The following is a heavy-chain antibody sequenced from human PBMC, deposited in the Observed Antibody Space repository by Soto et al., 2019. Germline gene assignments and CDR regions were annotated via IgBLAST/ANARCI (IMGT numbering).Heavy chain of an antibody. D-gene: IGHD3-16*02. CDR1: GYTFTSYG. J-gene: IGHJ5*02. CDR3: ARGTILIDLPSGNWFDP. CDR2: ISAYNGNT. V-gene: IGHV1-18*01. Sequence: ASVKVSCKASGYTFTSYGISWVRQAPGQGLEWMGWISAYNGNTNYAQKLQGRVTMTTDTSTSTAYMELRSLRSDDTAVYYCARGTILIDLPSGNWFDPWGQGTLVTVSS.